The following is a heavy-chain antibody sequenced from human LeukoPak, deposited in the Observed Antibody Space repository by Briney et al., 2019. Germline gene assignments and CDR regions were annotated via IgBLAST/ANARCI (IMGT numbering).Heavy chain of an antibody. CDR2: FYTSGGT. D-gene: IGHD1-26*01. CDR3: ARETTLGPTSRMDV. V-gene: IGHV4-61*02. Sequence: PSQTLSLTRSVSDGSVSSGRYYWTWIRQPAGKGLEWIGRFYTSGGTNYNPSLESRVTISIDTSKNQFSLKLSSVTAADTAVYYCARETTLGPTSRMDVWGKGTTVTVSS. CDR1: DGSVSSGRYY. J-gene: IGHJ6*04.